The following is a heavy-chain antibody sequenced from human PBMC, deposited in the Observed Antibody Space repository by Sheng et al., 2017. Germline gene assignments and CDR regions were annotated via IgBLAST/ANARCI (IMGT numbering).Heavy chain of an antibody. J-gene: IGHJ4*02. Sequence: EVQLLESGGSLVQPGGSLRLSCAASGFTFSSHAMTWVRQAPGKGLEWVSGISSSGGGTYYADSVQGRFSISRDNSKNTLYLQMNSLRVEDTAVYYCATIRNGNFDYWGQGTLGHRLL. CDR1: GFTFSSHA. CDR2: ISSSGGGT. CDR3: ATIRNGNFDY. V-gene: IGHV3-23*01. D-gene: IGHD1-1*01.